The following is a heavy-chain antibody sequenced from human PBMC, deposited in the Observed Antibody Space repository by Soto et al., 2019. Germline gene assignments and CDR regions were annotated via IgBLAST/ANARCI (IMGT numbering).Heavy chain of an antibody. CDR1: GGTFSSYA. J-gene: IGHJ6*02. CDR2: IIPIFGTA. D-gene: IGHD5-12*01. Sequence: SVKVSCKASGGTFSSYAISWVRQAPGQGLEWMGGIIPIFGTANYAQKFQGRVTITADESTSTAYMELSSLRSEDTAVYYCARAREGRWLQFEYYYYGMDVWGQGTTVTVSS. V-gene: IGHV1-69*13. CDR3: ARAREGRWLQFEYYYYGMDV.